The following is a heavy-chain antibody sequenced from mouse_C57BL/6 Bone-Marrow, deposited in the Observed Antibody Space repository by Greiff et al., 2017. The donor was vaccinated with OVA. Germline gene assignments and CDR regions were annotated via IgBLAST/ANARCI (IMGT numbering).Heavy chain of an antibody. Sequence: VQLKESGPELVKPGDSVKISCKASGYSFTGYFMNWVMQSHGKSLEWIGRINPYNGDTFYNQKFKGKATLTVDKSSSTAHMELRSLTSEDSAVYYCACRVVATDAMDDWGQGTSVTVSS. J-gene: IGHJ4*01. CDR3: ACRVVATDAMDD. CDR1: GYSFTGYF. CDR2: INPYNGDT. V-gene: IGHV1-20*01. D-gene: IGHD1-1*01.